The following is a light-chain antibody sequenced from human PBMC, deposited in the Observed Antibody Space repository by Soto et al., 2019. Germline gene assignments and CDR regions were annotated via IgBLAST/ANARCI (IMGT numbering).Light chain of an antibody. CDR1: SGHRNYA. CDR2: FNSDGSH. J-gene: IGLJ2*01. V-gene: IGLV4-69*01. Sequence: QLVLTQSPSASASLGASVNLTCTLTSGHRNYAIAWHQQQPERGPRFLMRFNSDGSHSKGDGIPDRFSGSSSGAERYLIISSLQSEDEADYYCQTWGRGIVVFGGGTKLTVL. CDR3: QTWGRGIVV.